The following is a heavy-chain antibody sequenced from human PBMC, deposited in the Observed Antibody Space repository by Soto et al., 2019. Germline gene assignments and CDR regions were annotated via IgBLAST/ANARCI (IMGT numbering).Heavy chain of an antibody. J-gene: IGHJ2*01. Sequence: SETLSLTCTVSGGSISSYYWSWIRQPPGKGLEWIGYIYYSGSTNYNPSLKSRVTISVDTSKNQFSLKLSSVTAADTAVYYCATAGYSSRWYWRDWYFDLWGRGTLVTVSS. CDR3: ATAGYSSRWYWRDWYFDL. V-gene: IGHV4-59*01. CDR1: GGSISSYY. D-gene: IGHD6-13*01. CDR2: IYYSGST.